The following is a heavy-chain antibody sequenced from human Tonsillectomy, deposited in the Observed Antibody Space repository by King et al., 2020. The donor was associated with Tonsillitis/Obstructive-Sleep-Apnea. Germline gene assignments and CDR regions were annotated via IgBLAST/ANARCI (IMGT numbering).Heavy chain of an antibody. CDR3: ARDQAGTRAAASRHY. V-gene: IGHV3-30*04. J-gene: IGHJ4*02. CDR2: ISYDGSNE. D-gene: IGHD1-7*01. Sequence: VQLVESGGGVVQPGRSLRLSCAASGFTFTSYVMHWVRQAPGKGLEWVALISYDGSNEYYADSVKGRFTISRDNSKNTLYLQMSSLRPEDTAVYYCARDQAGTRAAASRHYWGQGTLVTVSS. CDR1: GFTFTSYV.